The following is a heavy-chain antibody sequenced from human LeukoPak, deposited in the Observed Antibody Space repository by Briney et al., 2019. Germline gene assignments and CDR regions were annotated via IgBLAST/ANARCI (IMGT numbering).Heavy chain of an antibody. J-gene: IGHJ3*02. CDR2: MYHSGSA. D-gene: IGHD6-13*01. V-gene: IGHV4-4*02. CDR3: ARVSGSSWDNDAFDI. CDR1: GGSISSSNW. Sequence: PSGTLSLTCAVSGGSISSSNWWSWVRQPPGKGLDWIGEMYHSGSANNNPPLSSRHTISVDKSKNQFSLKLSSVPAADTAVYYCARVSGSSWDNDAFDIWGQGTMVTVSS.